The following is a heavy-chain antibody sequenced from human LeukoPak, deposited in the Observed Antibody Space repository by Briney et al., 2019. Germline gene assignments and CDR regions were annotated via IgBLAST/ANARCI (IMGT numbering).Heavy chain of an antibody. D-gene: IGHD5-12*01. CDR2: IYTSGST. V-gene: IGHV4-4*07. CDR3: ASGGALVATLAY. CDR1: GGSISSYY. J-gene: IGHJ4*02. Sequence: KPSETLSLTCTVSGGSISSYYWSWIRQPAGKGLEWIGRIYTSGSTNYNPSLRSRVTMSVDTSKNQFSLKVSSVTAADTAVYYCASGGALVATLAYWGQGILVTVSS.